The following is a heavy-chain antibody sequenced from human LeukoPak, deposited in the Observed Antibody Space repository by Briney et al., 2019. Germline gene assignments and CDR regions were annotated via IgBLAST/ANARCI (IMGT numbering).Heavy chain of an antibody. Sequence: GGSLRLSCAASGFTFCDSDMHWVRQATGKGLEWVSSIGTSGDTYYLGSVKGRFSISRENARNSLYLQMSSLRAEDTAVYYCARAAYTSGWFAFNIWGQGTMVTVSS. CDR3: ARAAYTSGWFAFNI. V-gene: IGHV3-13*01. CDR1: GFTFCDSD. D-gene: IGHD6-19*01. CDR2: IGTSGDT. J-gene: IGHJ3*02.